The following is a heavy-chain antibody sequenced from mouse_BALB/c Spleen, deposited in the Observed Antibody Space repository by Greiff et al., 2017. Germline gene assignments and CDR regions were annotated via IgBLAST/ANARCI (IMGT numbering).Heavy chain of an antibody. V-gene: IGHV14-3*02. Sequence: EVQLQESGAELVKPGASVKLSCTASGFNIKDTYMLWVKQRPEQGLEWIGRIDPANGNTKYDPKFQGKATITADTSSNTAYLQLSSLTSEDTAVYYCAIFGVLLSTVVNNNAIDYRGQGTSVTVSS. CDR1: GFNIKDTY. J-gene: IGHJ4*01. D-gene: IGHD1-1*01. CDR3: AIFGVLLSTVVNNNAIDY. CDR2: IDPANGNT.